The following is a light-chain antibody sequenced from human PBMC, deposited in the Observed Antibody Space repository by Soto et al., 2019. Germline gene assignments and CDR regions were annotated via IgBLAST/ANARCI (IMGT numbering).Light chain of an antibody. Sequence: DIQMTQSPSSLSASVGDRVTITCRASQSIVTYLNWYLQKPGKAPKLLIYAASTLQSGVPSRFSGSGSGTDFTLTISSLQPEDFATYFCQQYYSTPPWTFGQGTKVEIK. CDR3: QQYYSTPPWT. CDR2: AAS. V-gene: IGKV1-39*01. CDR1: QSIVTY. J-gene: IGKJ1*01.